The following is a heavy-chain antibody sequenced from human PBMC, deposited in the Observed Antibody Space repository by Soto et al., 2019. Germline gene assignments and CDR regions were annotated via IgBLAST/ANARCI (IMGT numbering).Heavy chain of an antibody. V-gene: IGHV3-23*01. CDR2: ISDSGGST. D-gene: IGHD2-2*01. Sequence: PGGSLRLSCAASGFTFSSYAISWVRQAPGKGLEWVSAISDSGGSTYYSDSMKGRFTISRDNSKNTLYLQMNSLRAEDTAIYYCAKDLTSTSRTPELWGQGTLVTVSS. J-gene: IGHJ4*02. CDR3: AKDLTSTSRTPEL. CDR1: GFTFSSYA.